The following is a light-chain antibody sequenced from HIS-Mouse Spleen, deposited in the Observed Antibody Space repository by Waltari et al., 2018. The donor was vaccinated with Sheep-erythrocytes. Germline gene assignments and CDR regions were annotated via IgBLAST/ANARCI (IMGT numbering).Light chain of an antibody. Sequence: DIVMTQSPDSLAVSLGERATINCKSSQGVLYSSNNKNYLAWYQQKPGQPPKLLIYWASTRDSGVPDRFSGSGSGTDFTLTISSLQAEDVAVYYCQQYYSTPYTFGQGTKLEIK. V-gene: IGKV4-1*01. CDR2: WAS. J-gene: IGKJ2*01. CDR1: QGVLYSSNNKNY. CDR3: QQYYSTPYT.